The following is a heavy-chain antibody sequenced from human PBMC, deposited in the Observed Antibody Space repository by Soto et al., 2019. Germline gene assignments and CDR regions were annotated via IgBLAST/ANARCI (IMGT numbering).Heavy chain of an antibody. J-gene: IGHJ2*01. D-gene: IGHD3-10*01. CDR2: INHSGST. CDR3: ARDRGYGSGSPSYWYFDL. V-gene: IGHV4-34*01. Sequence: QVQLQQWGAGLLKPSETLSLTCAVYGGSFSGYYWSWIRQPPGKGLEWIGEINHSGSTNYNPSLKSRVTISVDTSKNQFSLKLSSVTAADTAVYYCARDRGYGSGSPSYWYFDLWGRGTLVTVSS. CDR1: GGSFSGYY.